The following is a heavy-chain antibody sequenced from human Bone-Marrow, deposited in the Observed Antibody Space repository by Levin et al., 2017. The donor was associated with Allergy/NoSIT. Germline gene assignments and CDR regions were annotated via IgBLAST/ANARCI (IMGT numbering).Heavy chain of an antibody. CDR1: GYTFTDYD. J-gene: IGHJ6*02. CDR2: MNPNSGNT. V-gene: IGHV1-8*01. D-gene: IGHD3-10*01. CDR3: TRTLVRGVFGMDV. Sequence: GESLKISCKTSGYTFTDYDLNWVRQAPGQGLECLGWMNPNSGNTGYEQKFRGRVSMTWDTSISTAYMELNSLRFEDTAVYFCTRTLVRGVFGMDVWGQGTTVIVSS.